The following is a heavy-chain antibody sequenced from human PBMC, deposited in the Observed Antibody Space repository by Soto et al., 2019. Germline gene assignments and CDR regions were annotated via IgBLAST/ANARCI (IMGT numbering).Heavy chain of an antibody. CDR2: TYTGDSDT. CDR3: VVQKKLPCVNY. J-gene: IGHJ4*02. V-gene: IGHV5-51*01. D-gene: IGHD1-26*01. Sequence: PGASLKIYCTGSGYSFTGYWIGWVRQMPGKGLEWMGITYTGDSDTRYSPSFQGRVTISADKSINTAYLQWSSLKASDTAMYCCVVQKKLPCVNYWGQGTLVTVSS. CDR1: GYSFTGYW.